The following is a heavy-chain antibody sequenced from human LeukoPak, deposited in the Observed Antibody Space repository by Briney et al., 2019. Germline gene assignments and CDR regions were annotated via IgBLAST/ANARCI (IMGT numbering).Heavy chain of an antibody. V-gene: IGHV4-59*01. CDR1: RGSISTYY. D-gene: IGHD3-10*01. Sequence: ASETLSLTCTVSRGSISTYYWNWIRQPPGKGLEWLGYIYYTGTTDYNPSLKSRVTMSVDTSKNQFSLKLSSVTTADTAVYYCAREGHYYASGSGAFDIWGQGTMITVSS. J-gene: IGHJ3*02. CDR3: AREGHYYASGSGAFDI. CDR2: IYYTGTT.